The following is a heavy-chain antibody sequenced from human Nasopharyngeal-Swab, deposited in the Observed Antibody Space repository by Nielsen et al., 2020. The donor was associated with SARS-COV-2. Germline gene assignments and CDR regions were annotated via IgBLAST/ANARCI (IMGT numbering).Heavy chain of an antibody. D-gene: IGHD3-10*01. Sequence: SVKVSCKASGGTFSSYAISWVRQAPGQGLEWMGGIIPIFGTANYAQKFQGRVTITADESTSTAYMELSSLRSEDTAVEEWERGGEEGEGSYFHYYYGMDVWGPGTFVTFSS. J-gene: IGHJ6*01. V-gene: IGHV1-69*13. CDR1: GGTFSSYA. CDR3: ERGGEEGEGSYFHYYYGMDV. CDR2: IIPIFGTA.